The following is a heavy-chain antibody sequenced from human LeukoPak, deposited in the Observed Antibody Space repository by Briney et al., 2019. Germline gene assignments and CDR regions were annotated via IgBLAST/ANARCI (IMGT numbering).Heavy chain of an antibody. CDR1: GFTFSSYG. D-gene: IGHD2-2*01. CDR3: AKDSGGEGRVVPAAMAYNWFDP. Sequence: GGSLRLSCAASGFTFSSYGMHWVRQAPGKGLEWVAVISYDGSNKYYADSVKGRFTISRDNSKNKLYLQMNSLRAEDTAVYSCAKDSGGEGRVVPAAMAYNWFDPWGQGTLVTVSS. V-gene: IGHV3-30*18. J-gene: IGHJ5*02. CDR2: ISYDGSNK.